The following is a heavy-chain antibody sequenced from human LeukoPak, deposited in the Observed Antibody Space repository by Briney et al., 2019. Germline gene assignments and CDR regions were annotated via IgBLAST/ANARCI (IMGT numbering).Heavy chain of an antibody. D-gene: IGHD3-10*01. V-gene: IGHV3-66*02. CDR3: AREWLFGELRFAFDI. CDR1: GINVSANY. Sequence: GGSLRLSCAASGINVSANYMTWIRQAPGKGLEWVSLIYGAGAAYYAESVRGRFIISRDNSKNTLFLQMNSLRAEDTAVYYCAREWLFGELRFAFDIWGQGTMVTVSS. J-gene: IGHJ3*02. CDR2: IYGAGAA.